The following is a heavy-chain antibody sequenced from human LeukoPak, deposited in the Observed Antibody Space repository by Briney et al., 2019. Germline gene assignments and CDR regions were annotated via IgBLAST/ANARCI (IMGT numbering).Heavy chain of an antibody. Sequence: GSLRLSCAASGFTFSSYAMSWVRQAPGKGLEWVGRIKSKTDGGTTDYAAPVKGRFTISRDDSKNTLYLQMNSLKTEDTAVYYCTTDGGYNWNGGAFDYWGQGTLVTVSS. CDR3: TTDGGYNWNGGAFDY. CDR1: GFTFSSYA. D-gene: IGHD1-20*01. V-gene: IGHV3-15*01. CDR2: IKSKTDGGTT. J-gene: IGHJ4*02.